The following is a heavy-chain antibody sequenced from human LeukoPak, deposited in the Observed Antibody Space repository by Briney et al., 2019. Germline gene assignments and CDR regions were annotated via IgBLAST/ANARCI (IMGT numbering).Heavy chain of an antibody. Sequence: ASVKVSCKAPGYTFTGYYMHWVRQAPGQGLEWMGRINPNSGGTNYAQKFQGRVTMTRDTSISTAYMELSRLRSDDTAVYYCARVGYSYGYDFDYWGQGTLVTVSS. CDR1: GYTFTGYY. CDR2: INPNSGGT. CDR3: ARVGYSYGYDFDY. D-gene: IGHD5-18*01. J-gene: IGHJ4*02. V-gene: IGHV1-2*06.